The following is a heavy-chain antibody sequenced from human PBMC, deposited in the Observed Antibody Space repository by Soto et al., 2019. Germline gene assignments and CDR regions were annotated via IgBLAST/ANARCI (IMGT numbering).Heavy chain of an antibody. V-gene: IGHV3-9*01. Sequence: EVQLVESGGGLVQPGRSLRLSCAASGFTFDDYAMHWVRQAPGKGLEWVSGISWNSGSIGYADSVKGRFTISGDNAKNSLYLQMNSLRAEDTALYYCAVLVFTVTTDYWGQGTLVTVSS. CDR3: AVLVFTVTTDY. D-gene: IGHD4-17*01. CDR2: ISWNSGSI. J-gene: IGHJ4*02. CDR1: GFTFDDYA.